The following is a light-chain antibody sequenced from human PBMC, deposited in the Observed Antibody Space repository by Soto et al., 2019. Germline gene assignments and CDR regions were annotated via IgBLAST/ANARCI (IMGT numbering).Light chain of an antibody. CDR3: SSYTTSSTLFV. V-gene: IGLV2-14*01. J-gene: IGLJ1*01. CDR1: SSDVGGSNY. CDR2: DVS. Sequence: QSALTQPASVSGSPGQSITISCTGTSSDVGGSNYVSWYQQHPGKAPKVMIFDVSNRPSGVSDRFSGSKSGNTASLTISGLPAEDEADYYCSSYTTSSTLFVFGTGTKLTVL.